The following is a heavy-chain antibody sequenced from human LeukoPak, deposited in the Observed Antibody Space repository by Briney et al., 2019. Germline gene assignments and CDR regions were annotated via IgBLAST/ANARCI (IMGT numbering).Heavy chain of an antibody. CDR1: GGSISSGGYY. Sequence: SETLSLTCTVSGGSISSGGYYWSWIRQHPGKGLEWIGYIYYSGSTYYNPSLKSRVTISVDTSKNQFSLKLSSVTAADTAVYCCARLRKGCFDYWGQGTLVTVSS. V-gene: IGHV4-31*03. D-gene: IGHD6-19*01. J-gene: IGHJ4*02. CDR2: IYYSGST. CDR3: ARLRKGCFDY.